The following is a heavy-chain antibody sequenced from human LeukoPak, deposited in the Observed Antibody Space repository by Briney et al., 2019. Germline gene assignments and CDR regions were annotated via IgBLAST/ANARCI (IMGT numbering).Heavy chain of an antibody. D-gene: IGHD1-1*01. CDR1: GFKFDDYG. Sequence: GGSLRLSCAASGFKFDDYGMSWIRQAPGKGLEWVSGINWNGGSTDYADSVKGRLTISRDNAKNSLYLQMISLRAEDTALYYCARGAAGTTFDYWGQGTLVTVSS. CDR3: ARGAAGTTFDY. J-gene: IGHJ4*02. CDR2: INWNGGST. V-gene: IGHV3-20*04.